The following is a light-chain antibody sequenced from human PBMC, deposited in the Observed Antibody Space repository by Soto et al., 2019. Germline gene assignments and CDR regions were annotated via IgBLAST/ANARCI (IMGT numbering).Light chain of an antibody. CDR3: QQYGGSPRT. Sequence: ENVWTKYPGTLSLSPGERATLSCRASHSVTNNYIAWYQQKPGHAPRLLIFGASDRATGIPGRFSGGGSGTYFTLTISRVEPEDFAVYYCQQYGGSPRTFGQGTKLEIK. V-gene: IGKV3-20*01. J-gene: IGKJ2*02. CDR2: GAS. CDR1: HSVTNNY.